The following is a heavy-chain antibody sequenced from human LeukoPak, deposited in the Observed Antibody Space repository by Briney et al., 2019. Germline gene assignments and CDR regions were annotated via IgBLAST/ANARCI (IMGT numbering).Heavy chain of an antibody. D-gene: IGHD6-13*01. CDR1: GFTFSDYA. J-gene: IGHJ5*02. CDR3: AREHIATSGNNWFDP. Sequence: GGSLRLFCAASGFTFSDYAMHWVRQAPGKGLEWVAVISYDGRNKYYAVSVKGRFTISRDNSKNTLFLQMNSLRAEDTAVYTCAREHIATSGNNWFDPWGQGTLVTVSS. CDR2: ISYDGRNK. V-gene: IGHV3-30*04.